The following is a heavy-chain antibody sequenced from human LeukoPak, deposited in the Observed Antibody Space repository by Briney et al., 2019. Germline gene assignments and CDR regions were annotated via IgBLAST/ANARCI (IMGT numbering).Heavy chain of an antibody. CDR1: GYTFTGYH. V-gene: IGHV1-2*02. CDR2: INPNSGGT. Sequence: ASVKVSCKASGYTFTGYHVHWVRQAPGQGLEWMGWINPNSGGTNYAQNFQGRITMTRDTSITTSYMELSRLTYDDTAVYYCAREDYDTSGFCFDYWGQGTLVTVSS. J-gene: IGHJ4*02. D-gene: IGHD3-22*01. CDR3: AREDYDTSGFCFDY.